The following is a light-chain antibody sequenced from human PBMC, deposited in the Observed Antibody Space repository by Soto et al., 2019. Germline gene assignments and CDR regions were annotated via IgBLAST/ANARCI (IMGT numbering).Light chain of an antibody. CDR2: AAS. CDR1: QSISSY. Sequence: DIQMTQSAASLSSSVGDRVTVTCRASQSISSYLNWYQQKPGKAPKLLIYAASSLQSGVPSRFSGSGSGTDFTLTISSLQPEDFATYYCQQSYSTLWTFGQGTKVDIK. CDR3: QQSYSTLWT. J-gene: IGKJ1*01. V-gene: IGKV1-39*01.